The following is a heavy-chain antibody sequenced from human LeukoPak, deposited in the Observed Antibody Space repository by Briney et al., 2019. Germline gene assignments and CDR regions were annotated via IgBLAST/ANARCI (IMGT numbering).Heavy chain of an antibody. CDR3: ARAMVRGVILVYMDV. CDR2: INSDGSST. V-gene: IGHV3-74*01. CDR1: GFTFSSYW. Sequence: GGSLRLSCAASGFTFSSYWMHWVRQAPGKGLVWVSRINSDGSSTSYADSVKGRFTISRDNAKNSLYLQMNSLRAEDTAVYYCARAMVRGVILVYMDVWGKGTTVTISS. D-gene: IGHD3-10*01. J-gene: IGHJ6*03.